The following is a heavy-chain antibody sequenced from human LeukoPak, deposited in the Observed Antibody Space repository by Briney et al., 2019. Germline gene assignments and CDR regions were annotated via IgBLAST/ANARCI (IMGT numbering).Heavy chain of an antibody. CDR1: GGSFSGYY. CDR3: AAAEIVGATKPHAFDI. V-gene: IGHV4-34*01. J-gene: IGHJ3*02. CDR2: INHSGST. Sequence: PSETLSLTCAVYGGSFSGYYWSWIRQPPGKGLEWIGEINHSGSTNYNPSLKSRVTISVDTSKNRFSLKLSSVTAADTAVYYCAAAEIVGATKPHAFDIWGQGTMVTVSS. D-gene: IGHD1-26*01.